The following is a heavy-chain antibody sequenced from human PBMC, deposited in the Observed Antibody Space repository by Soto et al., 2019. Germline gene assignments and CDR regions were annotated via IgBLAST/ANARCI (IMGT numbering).Heavy chain of an antibody. J-gene: IGHJ4*02. Sequence: SETLSLTCTVSGASISSGDYFWSWIRQSPGKGLEWIGYIYDSGSSYYNPSLKSRVTMSVDMSKNQFSLELRSVTAADTAVYYCAREKGYISGPKNFDYWGQGTLVTVSS. D-gene: IGHD5-12*01. V-gene: IGHV4-30-4*01. CDR3: AREKGYISGPKNFDY. CDR2: IYDSGSS. CDR1: GASISSGDYF.